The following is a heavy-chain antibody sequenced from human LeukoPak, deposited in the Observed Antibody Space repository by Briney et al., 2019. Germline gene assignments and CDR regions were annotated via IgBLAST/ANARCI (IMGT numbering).Heavy chain of an antibody. Sequence: GGSLRLSCAASGFTFSSYGMHWVRQAPGKGLEWVAVISYDGSNKYYADSVKGRCTISRDNARNRLFLEINSLRGEDTAVYYCVREEAPREGDDAFDIWGQGTMVTVSS. D-gene: IGHD3-16*01. CDR3: VREEAPREGDDAFDI. CDR1: GFTFSSYG. CDR2: ISYDGSNK. J-gene: IGHJ3*02. V-gene: IGHV3-30*03.